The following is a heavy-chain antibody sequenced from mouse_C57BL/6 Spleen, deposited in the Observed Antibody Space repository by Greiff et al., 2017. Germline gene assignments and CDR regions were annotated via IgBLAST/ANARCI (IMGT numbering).Heavy chain of an antibody. CDR2: INPYNGGT. J-gene: IGHJ3*01. CDR3: ARSTVVEDWFAY. CDR1: GYTFTDYY. Sequence: EVQLQQSGPVLVKPGASVKMSCKASGYTFTDYYMNWVKQSHGKSLEWIGVINPYNGGTSYNQKFKGKATLTVDTSSSTAYMELNSLTSEDSAVYYCARSTVVEDWFAYWGQGTLVTVSA. V-gene: IGHV1-19*01. D-gene: IGHD1-1*01.